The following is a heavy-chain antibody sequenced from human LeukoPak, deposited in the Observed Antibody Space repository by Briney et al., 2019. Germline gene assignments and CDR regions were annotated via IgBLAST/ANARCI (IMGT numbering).Heavy chain of an antibody. Sequence: ASVTVSCTASGYTFTSYAMNWVRQAPGQGLEWMGWINTNTGNPTYAQGFTGRFVFSLDTSVSTAYLQISSLKAEDTAVYYCARGKGWSVVVPAAMRGNWFDPWGQGTLVTVSS. D-gene: IGHD2-2*01. CDR1: GYTFTSYA. CDR3: ARGKGWSVVVPAAMRGNWFDP. J-gene: IGHJ5*02. CDR2: INTNTGNP. V-gene: IGHV7-4-1*02.